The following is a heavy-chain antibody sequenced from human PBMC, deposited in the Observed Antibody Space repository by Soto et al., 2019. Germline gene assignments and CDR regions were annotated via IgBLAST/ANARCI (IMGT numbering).Heavy chain of an antibody. D-gene: IGHD3-9*01. CDR2: ISYDGSNK. Sequence: GGSLRLSCAASGFTFSSYGMHWVRQAPGKGLEWVAVISYDGSNKYYADSVKGRFTISRDNSKNTLYLQMNSLRAEDTAVYYCAKDLQYYDILTGYYGAFDYWGQGTLVTVSS. CDR1: GFTFSSYG. CDR3: AKDLQYYDILTGYYGAFDY. V-gene: IGHV3-30*18. J-gene: IGHJ4*02.